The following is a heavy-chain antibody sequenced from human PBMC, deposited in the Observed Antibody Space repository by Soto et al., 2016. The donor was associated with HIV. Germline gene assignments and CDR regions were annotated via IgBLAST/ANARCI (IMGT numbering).Heavy chain of an antibody. D-gene: IGHD3-10*01. Sequence: EVQLVESGGGLVQPGGSLRLSCAASGFTFSSYSMNWVRQAPGKGLEWVSYISSSSSTIYYADSVKGRFTISRDNAKNSLYLQMNSLRAEDTAVYYCARDRRIWLVQGAHLDYWGQGTLVTVSS. CDR2: ISSSSSTI. V-gene: IGHV3-48*01. CDR3: ARDRRIWLVQGAHLDY. J-gene: IGHJ4*02. CDR1: GFTFSSYS.